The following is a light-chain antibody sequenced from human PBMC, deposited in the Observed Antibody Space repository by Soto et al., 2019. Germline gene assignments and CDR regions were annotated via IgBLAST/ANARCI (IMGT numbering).Light chain of an antibody. J-gene: IGKJ3*01. V-gene: IGKV3-15*01. CDR1: QNINDK. Sequence: EIVMTQYPDTLSVSPGERATLSCRASQNINDKLAWFQQKPGQVPRLLIIGASTTATGVPDRFSGSGSGTEFTLTISGLQSEDFVVYYCQQYNDWPPFTFGPGTRVDVK. CDR2: GAS. CDR3: QQYNDWPPFT.